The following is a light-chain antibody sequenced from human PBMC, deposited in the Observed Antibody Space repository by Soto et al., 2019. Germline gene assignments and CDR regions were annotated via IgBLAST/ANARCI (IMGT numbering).Light chain of an antibody. CDR2: GAS. J-gene: IGKJ1*01. Sequence: EIILTQSPDTLSLSPGARATLSCRASQSVSSNLAWYQQKPGQAPRLLIYGASTRATGIPARFSGSGSGTEFTLTISSLQSEDFAVYYCQQYNNWPPFTFGQGTKV. V-gene: IGKV3-15*01. CDR1: QSVSSN. CDR3: QQYNNWPPFT.